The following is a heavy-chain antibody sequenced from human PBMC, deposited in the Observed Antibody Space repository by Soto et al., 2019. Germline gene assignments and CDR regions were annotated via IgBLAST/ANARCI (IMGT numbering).Heavy chain of an antibody. CDR3: ARGRYNTGSSIPYFDN. CDR1: GDSIPSHV. CDR2: MFASGST. V-gene: IGHV4-4*07. J-gene: IGHJ4*02. Sequence: PETLSPTCTVSGDSIPSHVCSWMRQPAGKGLEWIGRMFASGSTNYNPSLRSRVTLSIDRAKKQFSLKLNSVTAADTAVYFCARGRYNTGSSIPYFDNWGQGTLVTVS. D-gene: IGHD6-6*01.